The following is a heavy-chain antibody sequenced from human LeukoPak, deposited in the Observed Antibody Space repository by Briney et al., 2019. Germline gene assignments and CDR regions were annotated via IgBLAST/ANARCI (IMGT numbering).Heavy chain of an antibody. CDR3: ARVSPTYYYDSSGYTDAFDI. J-gene: IGHJ3*02. CDR2: MNPNSGNT. CDR1: GYTFTRYD. V-gene: IGHV1-8*01. Sequence: GASVKVSCKASGYTFTRYDINWVRQATGQGLEWMGWMNPNSGNTGYAQKFQGRVTMTRNTSISTAYMELSSLRSEDTAVYYCARVSPTYYYDSSGYTDAFDIWGQGTMVTVSS. D-gene: IGHD3-22*01.